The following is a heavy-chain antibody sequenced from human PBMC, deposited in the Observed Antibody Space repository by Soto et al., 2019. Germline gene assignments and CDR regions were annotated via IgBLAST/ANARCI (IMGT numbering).Heavy chain of an antibody. CDR1: GFTFSSYA. J-gene: IGHJ4*02. CDR2: ITDTGGDT. Sequence: LRLSCAASGFTFSSYAMSWVRQAPGEGLEWVSTITDTGGDTKYADSVRGRFTMSRDNSKKTLYLQMNSLRVEDSALYYCARGSTDSYPGSRIFDFWGRGTLVTVSS. V-gene: IGHV3-23*01. CDR3: ARGSTDSYPGSRIFDF. D-gene: IGHD3-10*01.